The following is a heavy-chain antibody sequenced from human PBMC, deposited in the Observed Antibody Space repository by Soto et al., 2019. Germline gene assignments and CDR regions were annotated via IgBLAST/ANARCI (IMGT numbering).Heavy chain of an antibody. Sequence: QVQLVQSGSEGKEPGASMKISCQASGYSFTRYYITWMRQATGQGLEWMGWMNPQTGNTAYAEKFQGRVTMTRSTSINTAYMELTALRSEDTAVYYCARLSEERCSSNYYYFYMDVWGKGSTVIVSS. D-gene: IGHD3-10*02. J-gene: IGHJ6*03. CDR1: GYSFTRYY. CDR3: ARLSEERCSSNYYYFYMDV. V-gene: IGHV1-8*01. CDR2: MNPQTGNT.